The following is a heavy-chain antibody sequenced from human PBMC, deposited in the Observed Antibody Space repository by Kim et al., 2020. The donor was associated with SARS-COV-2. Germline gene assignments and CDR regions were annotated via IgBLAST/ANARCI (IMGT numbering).Heavy chain of an antibody. V-gene: IGHV4-34*01. Sequence: SETLSLTCAVYGGSFSGYYWSWIRQPPGKGLEWIGEINHSGSTNYNPSLKSRVTISVDTSKNQFSLKLSSVTAADTAVYYCAREPYYYGSGSYYRSVNKYNWIDPWGQRTLVTVSS. D-gene: IGHD3-10*01. J-gene: IGHJ5*02. CDR3: AREPYYYGSGSYYRSVNKYNWIDP. CDR2: INHSGST. CDR1: GGSFSGYY.